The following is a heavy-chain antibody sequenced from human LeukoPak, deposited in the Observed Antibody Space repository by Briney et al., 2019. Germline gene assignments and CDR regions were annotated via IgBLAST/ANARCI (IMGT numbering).Heavy chain of an antibody. CDR3: AREEANTRIHFDY. V-gene: IGHV1-2*02. CDR1: GYTFTGYY. J-gene: IGHJ4*02. Sequence: ASVKVSCKASGYTFTGYYIHWVRQAPGQGLEWMGYINPNSGYTNYAQKFQDRVTVTRDTSINTAYMELSRLRSDDTAVYYCAREEANTRIHFDYWGQGTLVTVSS. CDR2: INPNSGYT. D-gene: IGHD3-22*01.